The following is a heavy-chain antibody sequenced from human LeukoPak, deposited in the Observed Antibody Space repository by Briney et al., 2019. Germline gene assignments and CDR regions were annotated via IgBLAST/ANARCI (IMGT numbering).Heavy chain of an antibody. V-gene: IGHV3-23*01. CDR1: GFTFSSYG. J-gene: IGHJ4*02. Sequence: GGSLRLSCSASGFTFSSYGMSWVRQSPGKGLEWVSSIRSDASGTYYADSVKGRFTVSRDTSTNTLYLQMNSLRAEDTAVYYCAKDLSEPYYYGSGSYYPAEFDYWGQGTLVTVSS. CDR3: AKDLSEPYYYGSGSYYPAEFDY. CDR2: IRSDASGT. D-gene: IGHD3-10*01.